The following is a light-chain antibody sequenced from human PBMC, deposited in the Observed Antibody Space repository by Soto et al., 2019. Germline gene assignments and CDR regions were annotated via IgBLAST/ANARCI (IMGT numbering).Light chain of an antibody. CDR2: DAS. Sequence: EVVLTHSPATLSLSPGERATLSCRSIQSISNFLTWYQQKPGQAPRLLIYDASTRATGIPARFSGTGSGKDFTITISSLEPEDFAVYYCQQRSDWPPLTFGGGTKVDIK. CDR1: QSISNF. CDR3: QQRSDWPPLT. J-gene: IGKJ4*01. V-gene: IGKV3-11*01.